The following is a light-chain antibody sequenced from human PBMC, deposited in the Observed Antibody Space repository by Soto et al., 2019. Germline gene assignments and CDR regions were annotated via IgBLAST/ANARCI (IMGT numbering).Light chain of an antibody. CDR2: GAS. V-gene: IGKV3-20*01. J-gene: IGKJ1*01. CDR1: QSVSSSY. Sequence: IVLTQSPGTLSLSPGERATLSCRASQSVSSSYLAWYQQKPGQAPRLLIYGASSRASGVPGRFSGSGSGTDFTLTFSRLEPEDFAVYYCQQYGSSAWTFGQGTNVQI. CDR3: QQYGSSAWT.